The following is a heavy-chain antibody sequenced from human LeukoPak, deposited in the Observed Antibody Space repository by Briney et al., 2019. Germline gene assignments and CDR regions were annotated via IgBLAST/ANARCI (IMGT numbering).Heavy chain of an antibody. CDR1: GFTFSSYA. D-gene: IGHD3-10*01. Sequence: GGALRLSCAAAGFTFSSYAMSWGRQAPGGGVEGGSAISGSGGSTYYADSVKGGFTISRDNSKNTLYLQMNSLRADDTAVYYCAKGPLLYYYYYYMDVWGRGTTVSVSS. CDR2: ISGSGGST. J-gene: IGHJ6*03. CDR3: AKGPLLYYYYYYMDV. V-gene: IGHV3-23*01.